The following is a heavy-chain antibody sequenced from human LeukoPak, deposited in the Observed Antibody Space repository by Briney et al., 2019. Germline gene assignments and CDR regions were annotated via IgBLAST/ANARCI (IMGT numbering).Heavy chain of an antibody. CDR2: LDPEDGET. J-gene: IGHJ5*02. CDR1: GYTLTELS. D-gene: IGHD2-15*01. CDR3: ATVNLGYYSGGSCYWFDP. Sequence: GASVKVSCKVSGYTLTELSMHWVRQAPGKGLEWMGGLDPEDGETIYAQKFQGRVTMTEDTSTDTAYMELSSLRSEDTAVYYCATVNLGYYSGGSCYWFDPWGQGTLVTVSS. V-gene: IGHV1-24*01.